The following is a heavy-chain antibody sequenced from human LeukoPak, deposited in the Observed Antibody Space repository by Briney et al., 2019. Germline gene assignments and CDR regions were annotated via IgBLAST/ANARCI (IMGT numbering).Heavy chain of an antibody. Sequence: PSETLSLTCTVSGGSISSGGYYWSWIRQHPGKGLEWIGYIYYSGSTYYNPSLKSRVTISVDTSKNQFSLKLSSVTAADTAVYYCARGTPAVAGTSHAFDIWGQGTMVTVSS. D-gene: IGHD6-19*01. CDR2: IYYSGST. V-gene: IGHV4-31*03. CDR1: GGSISSGGYY. J-gene: IGHJ3*02. CDR3: ARGTPAVAGTSHAFDI.